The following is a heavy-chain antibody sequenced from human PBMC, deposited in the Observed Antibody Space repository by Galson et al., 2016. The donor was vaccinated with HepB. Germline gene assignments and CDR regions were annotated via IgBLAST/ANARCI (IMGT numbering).Heavy chain of an antibody. CDR3: AREGNGYKKPGRFFDN. CDR2: IRQDGGEK. CDR1: GFSFSGFW. J-gene: IGHJ4*02. V-gene: IGHV3-7*03. D-gene: IGHD5-18*01. Sequence: SLRLSCAASGFSFSGFWMSWVRQAPGKGLEWVANIRQDGGEKFYVDSVKGRFTISRDNVENSLDLQMNSLRDEDTAVYYCAREGNGYKKPGRFFDNWGQGTLVTVSS.